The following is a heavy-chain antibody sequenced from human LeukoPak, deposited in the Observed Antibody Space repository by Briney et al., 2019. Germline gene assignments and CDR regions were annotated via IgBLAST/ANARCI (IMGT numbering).Heavy chain of an antibody. D-gene: IGHD1-1*01. CDR3: ARDLGNYNWFDP. CDR1: GGSISSYY. J-gene: IGHJ5*02. Sequence: SETLSLTCTVSGGSISSYYWSWIRQPPGKGLEWIGYIYYSGSTNYNPSLKSRATISVDTSKNQFSLKLSSVTAADTAVYYCARDLGNYNWFDPWGQGTLVTVSS. V-gene: IGHV4-59*01. CDR2: IYYSGST.